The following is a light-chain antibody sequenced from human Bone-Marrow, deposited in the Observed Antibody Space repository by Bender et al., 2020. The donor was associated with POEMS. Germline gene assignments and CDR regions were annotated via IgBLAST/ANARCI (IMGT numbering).Light chain of an antibody. J-gene: IGLJ2*01. V-gene: IGLV2-23*02. CDR1: SSDVGSYNL. CDR2: EVS. Sequence: HSALTQPASVAGSPGQSITISCTGTSSDVGSYNLVSWYQHHPGKAPKLMIYEVSKWPSGVSNRFSGSKSGNTASLTISGLQTEDEAEFYCCSYASSGTLIFGGGTKVTVL. CDR3: CSYASSGTLI.